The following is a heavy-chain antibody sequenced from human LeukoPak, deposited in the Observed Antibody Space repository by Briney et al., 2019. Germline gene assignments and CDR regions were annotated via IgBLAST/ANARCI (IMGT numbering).Heavy chain of an antibody. CDR3: ASLGN. V-gene: IGHV3-7*01. D-gene: IGHD1-1*01. CDR2: IKQDGSEK. Sequence: XGRXXRLSCAASGFTFSXYAMHWXRXXPGKGLEWVANIKQDGSEKFYVDSVKGRFTISRDNAKNSLYLQMNSLRADDTAVYYCASLGNWGQGTLVTVSS. J-gene: IGHJ4*02. CDR1: GFTFSXYA.